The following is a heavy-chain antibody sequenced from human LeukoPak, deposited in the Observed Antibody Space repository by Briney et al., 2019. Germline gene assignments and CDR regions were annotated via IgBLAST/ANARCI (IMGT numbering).Heavy chain of an antibody. Sequence: PSETLSLTCGVSGYSISSGYYWGWIRQPPGKALEWIGSIYQSGSTYYNPSLKSRVTILADRSKNQFSLKLSSVTATDTAVYYCARHGRAMDVWGKGTTVTVSS. CDR1: GYSISSGYY. V-gene: IGHV4-38-2*01. CDR2: IYQSGST. D-gene: IGHD1-26*01. J-gene: IGHJ6*03. CDR3: ARHGRAMDV.